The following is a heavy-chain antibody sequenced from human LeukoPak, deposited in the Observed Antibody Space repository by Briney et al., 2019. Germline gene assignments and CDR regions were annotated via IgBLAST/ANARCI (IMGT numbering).Heavy chain of an antibody. CDR1: GFTFDDYG. CDR2: INWNGGST. Sequence: PGGPLRLSCAASGFTFDDYGMSWVRQAPGKGLEWVSGINWNGGSTGYADSVKGRFTISRDNAKNSLYLQMNSLRAEDTALYYCAKQVSMDTTGAFDIWGQGTMVTVSS. D-gene: IGHD4-17*01. CDR3: AKQVSMDTTGAFDI. V-gene: IGHV3-20*04. J-gene: IGHJ3*02.